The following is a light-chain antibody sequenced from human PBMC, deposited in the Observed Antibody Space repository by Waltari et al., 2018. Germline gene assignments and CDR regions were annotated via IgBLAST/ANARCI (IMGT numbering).Light chain of an antibody. Sequence: DIQMTQSPSSLSASVGDSVTITCRASQGIAYYVAWFQQKPGRAPKPLIFGSTTLLSGVPSRFRGSGSGTLFTLTISDLQPDDFATYSCHQYNSFPPTFGGGTKV. CDR3: HQYNSFPPT. V-gene: IGKV1-16*01. CDR2: GST. CDR1: QGIAYY. J-gene: IGKJ4*01.